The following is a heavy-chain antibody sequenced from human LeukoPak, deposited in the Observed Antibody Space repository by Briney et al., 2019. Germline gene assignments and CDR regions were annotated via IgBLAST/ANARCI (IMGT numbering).Heavy chain of an antibody. V-gene: IGHV3-21*04. J-gene: IGHJ4*02. CDR2: ISSSSSYI. D-gene: IGHD4-23*01. Sequence: GGSLRLSCVDSGFTFSTYSMNWVRQAPGKGLEWVSSISSSSSYIYYGDSVKGRFTISRDNAKNSLYLQMNSLRAEDTAVYYCARRAGGYSHPYDYWGQGILVTVSS. CDR1: GFTFSTYS. CDR3: ARRAGGYSHPYDY.